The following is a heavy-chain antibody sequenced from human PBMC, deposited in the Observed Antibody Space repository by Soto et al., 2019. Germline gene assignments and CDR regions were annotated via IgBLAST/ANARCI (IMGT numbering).Heavy chain of an antibody. D-gene: IGHD3-9*01. CDR2: IYHSGST. CDR3: ARGREGYDILTGYYGGYYFDY. Sequence: QLQLQESGSGLVKPSQTLSLTCAVSGGSISSGGYSWSWIRQPPGKGLEWIGYIYHSGSTYYNPSLKSRVTISVDRSKNQFSLKLSSVTAADTAVYYCARGREGYDILTGYYGGYYFDYWGQGPLVTVSS. CDR1: GGSISSGGYS. J-gene: IGHJ4*02. V-gene: IGHV4-30-2*01.